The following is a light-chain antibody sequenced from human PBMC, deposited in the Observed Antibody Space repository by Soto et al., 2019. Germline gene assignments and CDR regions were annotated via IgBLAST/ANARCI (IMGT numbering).Light chain of an antibody. CDR3: QQGSTWPWT. J-gene: IGKJ1*01. CDR1: QSVSSS. Sequence: EIVLTQSPATLSLSPGERATLSCRASQSVSSSLAWYQQKLGQAPRLLIYEASDRDTGIPARFSGSGSGTDFALIISSLEPEDFAVYYCQQGSTWPWTFGQGTKVEIK. V-gene: IGKV3-11*01. CDR2: EAS.